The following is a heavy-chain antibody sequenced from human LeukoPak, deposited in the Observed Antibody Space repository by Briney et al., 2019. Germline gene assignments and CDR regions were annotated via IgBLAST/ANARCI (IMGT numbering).Heavy chain of an antibody. CDR2: MYHSGAT. D-gene: IGHD2/OR15-2a*01. CDR3: AKIVTAGYYFFDS. Sequence: PSETLSLTCIVSGSSISSTHYWGWIRQSPGKGLEWIGSMYHSGATYYNPSLKSRVTISVDTSKNQFSLKLSSVTAADTAVYYCAKIVTAGYYFFDSWGQGTLVTVSS. CDR1: GSSISSTHY. J-gene: IGHJ4*02. V-gene: IGHV4-38-2*02.